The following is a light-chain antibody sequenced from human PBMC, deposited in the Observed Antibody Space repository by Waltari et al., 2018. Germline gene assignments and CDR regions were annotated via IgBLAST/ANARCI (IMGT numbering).Light chain of an antibody. CDR2: DSN. V-gene: IGLV2-8*01. Sequence: HSALTQPPSASGSPGQSVTISCRGISSDVGEDTYVSWYQQLPANAPKLLIFDSNKRPSGLPRRFSGAKSADTASLTVSGLLPEDEANYYCSSSAVTSVLFGGGTKLTV. CDR1: SSDVGEDTY. J-gene: IGLJ3*02. CDR3: SSSAVTSVL.